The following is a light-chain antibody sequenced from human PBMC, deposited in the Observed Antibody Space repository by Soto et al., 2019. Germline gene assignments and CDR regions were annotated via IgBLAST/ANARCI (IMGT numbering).Light chain of an antibody. CDR2: WAS. V-gene: IGKV4-1*01. CDR1: GSLLYTSNNKNH. CDR3: QQYYSDPPT. J-gene: IGKJ2*01. Sequence: EMVMTQSPDSLPVSLVESAIIRFKSIGSLLYTSNNKNHLAWYQQKLGQTPKLLIYWASTRESGVPDRFSGGGSGTDFTLTISSLQAEDVAVYYCQQYYSDPPTFGQGTKVDI.